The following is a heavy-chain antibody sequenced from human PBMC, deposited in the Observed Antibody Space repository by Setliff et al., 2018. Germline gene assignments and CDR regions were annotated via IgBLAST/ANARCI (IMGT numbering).Heavy chain of an antibody. V-gene: IGHV1-18*04. CDR2: ISSYNGNT. CDR1: GYSFQRYG. J-gene: IGHJ3*02. D-gene: IGHD3-22*01. Sequence: ASVKASCKASGYSFQRYGINWLRQAPGQGLEWLGWISSYNGNTKYAQTVQDRIRVTTDTSTSTSYMELRSLRSDDTAVYFCARSSDSGYYHQRDAFDIWGQGTRVTVSS. CDR3: ARSSDSGYYHQRDAFDI.